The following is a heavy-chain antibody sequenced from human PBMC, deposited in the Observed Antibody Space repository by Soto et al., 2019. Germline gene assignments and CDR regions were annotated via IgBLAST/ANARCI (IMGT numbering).Heavy chain of an antibody. CDR1: GASTVSHYH. J-gene: IGHJ4*02. CDR3: ALALGPTTGLDY. V-gene: IGHV4-31*02. Sequence: LSLTCSVSGASTVSHYHWTWIRQPPGKGLEWMGYIFNSGTTFYNPSLTSRLSISMDTSGNHFSLELRSVTAADTAVYYCALALGPTTGLDYRGQGTLVTVSS. D-gene: IGHD1-26*01. CDR2: IFNSGTT.